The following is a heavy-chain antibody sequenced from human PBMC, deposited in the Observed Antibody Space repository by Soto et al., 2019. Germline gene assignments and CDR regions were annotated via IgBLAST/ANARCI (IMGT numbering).Heavy chain of an antibody. CDR3: ARTSGGNLIDY. CDR1: GGSISSGDYF. CDR2: IYDSGST. Sequence: QVQLQESGPGLVKPSQTLSLTCTVSGGSISSGDYFWSWIRQPPGKGLEWIGYIYDSGSTNYNPSLKSRVTISVDTSRNQFSLKLGSVTAADTAVYYCARTSGGNLIDYWGQGTLVTVSS. J-gene: IGHJ4*02. D-gene: IGHD2-15*01. V-gene: IGHV4-30-4*01.